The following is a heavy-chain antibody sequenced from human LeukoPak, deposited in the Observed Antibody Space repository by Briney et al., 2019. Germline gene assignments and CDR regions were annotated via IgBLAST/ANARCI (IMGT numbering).Heavy chain of an antibody. CDR3: ARDKTRGLGYSYSKSGNYFDY. V-gene: IGHV3-48*03. CDR1: GFTFSSYE. D-gene: IGHD5-18*01. Sequence: PGGSLRLSCAASGFTFSSYEMNWVRQAPGKGLAWVSYISSSGSTIYYADSVKGRFTISRDNAKNSLYLQMNNLRAEDTAVYSCARDKTRGLGYSYSKSGNYFDYWGQGTLVTVSS. CDR2: ISSSGSTI. J-gene: IGHJ4*02.